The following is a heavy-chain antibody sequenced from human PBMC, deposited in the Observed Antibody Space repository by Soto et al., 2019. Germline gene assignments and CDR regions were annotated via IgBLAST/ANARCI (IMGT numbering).Heavy chain of an antibody. Sequence: QVQLVQSGAEVKKPGSSVKVSCKASGGTFSNYPISWVRQAPGQGLEWMGGIIPIFGTVNYAQKFQGRGTPTADASTSTAYMGLSSLRSEDTAVYYCARGNHRWLQLWYFDLWGRGTLVTVSS. D-gene: IGHD5-12*01. J-gene: IGHJ2*01. CDR1: GGTFSNYP. CDR3: ARGNHRWLQLWYFDL. V-gene: IGHV1-69*12. CDR2: IIPIFGTV.